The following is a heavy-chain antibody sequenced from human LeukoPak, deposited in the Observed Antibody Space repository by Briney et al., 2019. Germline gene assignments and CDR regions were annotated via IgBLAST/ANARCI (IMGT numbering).Heavy chain of an antibody. CDR2: INHSGST. CDR1: GGSFSGYY. Sequence: PSETLSLTCAVYGGSFSGYYWSWIRQPPGKGLEWIGEINHSGSTNYNPSLKSRVTISVDTSKNQFSLKLSSVTAADTAVYYCARKHSYGSGSYYKALNYDYVWGSYRVFDYWGQGTLVTVSS. D-gene: IGHD3-16*02. CDR3: ARKHSYGSGSYYKALNYDYVWGSYRVFDY. J-gene: IGHJ4*02. V-gene: IGHV4-34*01.